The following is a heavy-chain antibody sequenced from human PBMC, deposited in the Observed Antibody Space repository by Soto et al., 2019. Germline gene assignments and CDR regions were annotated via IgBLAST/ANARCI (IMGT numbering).Heavy chain of an antibody. CDR2: IIPIFGTR. D-gene: IGHD3-22*01. J-gene: IGHJ5*02. CDR1: GGTHSSYA. CDR3: ARDGSDYSTSGHYDP. V-gene: IGHV1-69*01. Sequence: QVQLVQSGAEVKKPGSSVKVSCKVTGGTHSSYAITWVRQAPGQGLEWMGGIIPIFGTRDYAQKFQGRVTITAYPSTSTAYLELSGLTSDDTAVYYCARDGSDYSTSGHYDPWGQGTLVTVSS.